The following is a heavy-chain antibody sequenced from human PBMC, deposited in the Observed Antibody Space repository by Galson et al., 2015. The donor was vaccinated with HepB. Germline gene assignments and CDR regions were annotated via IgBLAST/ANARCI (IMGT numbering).Heavy chain of an antibody. Sequence: SLRLSCAASGFTFSTYAMTWVRQAPGKGLEWVSAISGSGGRTYYAGSVKGQFIVSRDNSKNTLYLQMNSLRADDTAVYYCAKSISQNNDYVWGSLDCWGQGTLVTVSS. CDR3: AKSISQNNDYVWGSLDC. D-gene: IGHD3-16*01. CDR2: ISGSGGRT. V-gene: IGHV3-23*01. J-gene: IGHJ4*02. CDR1: GFTFSTYA.